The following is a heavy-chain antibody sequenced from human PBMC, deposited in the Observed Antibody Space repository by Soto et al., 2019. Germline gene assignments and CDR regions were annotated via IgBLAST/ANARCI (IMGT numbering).Heavy chain of an antibody. J-gene: IGHJ6*01. D-gene: IGHD3-3*01. CDR2: IIPIFGTA. CDR1: GSTFSSYA. V-gene: IGHV1-69*13. Sequence: SSVKVSCKACGSTFSSYAIRWVRQAPGQGLEWMGGIIPIFGTANYAQKFEGRVTITADESTSTAYMELSSLRSEDTAVYDCASRLEIFVVVKDYYYYYGMYFRGQGSTVTGSS. CDR3: ASRLEIFVVVKDYYYYYGMYF.